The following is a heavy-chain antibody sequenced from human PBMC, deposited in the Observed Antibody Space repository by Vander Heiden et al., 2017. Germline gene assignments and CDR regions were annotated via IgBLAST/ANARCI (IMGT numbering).Heavy chain of an antibody. V-gene: IGHV4-39*01. CDR3: ASPSGAAWGAFDY. D-gene: IGHD3-16*01. CDR1: GGSISSSSSY. CDR2: IYYSGST. J-gene: IGHJ4*02. Sequence: QLQLQESGPGLVKPSETLSLTCTVSGGSISSSSSYWGWIRQPPGKGLEWIGSIYYSGSTYYNPSLKSRVTISVDTSKNQFSLKLSSVTAADTAVYYCASPSGAAWGAFDYWGQGTLVTVSS.